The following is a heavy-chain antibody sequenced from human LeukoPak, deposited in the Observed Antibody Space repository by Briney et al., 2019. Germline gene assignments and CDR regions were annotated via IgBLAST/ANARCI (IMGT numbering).Heavy chain of an antibody. Sequence: GGSLRLSCAASGFTFSNYAMTWVRRAPGKGLEWVSVIGRTGDIFYADSVKGRFTISRDNSKNTLYLQMNSLRAEDTAVYYCAKYHLLNNNYWRDAFDFWGQGTMVTVSS. CDR1: GFTFSNYA. D-gene: IGHD1-1*01. V-gene: IGHV3-23*01. CDR3: AKYHLLNNNYWRDAFDF. J-gene: IGHJ3*01. CDR2: IGRTGDI.